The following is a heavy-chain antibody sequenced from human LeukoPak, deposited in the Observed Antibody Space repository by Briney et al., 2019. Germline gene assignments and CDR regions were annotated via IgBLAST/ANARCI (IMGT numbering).Heavy chain of an antibody. Sequence: SETLSLICTVYGGSSSGSSYYWGWIRQPPGKGLEWIGSIYYSGSTYYKPSLKSRVTISVDTSKNQFSLKLSSVTAADTAVYYCARPPGFSTSFWDWGQGTLVTVSS. CDR1: GGSSSGSSYY. CDR3: ARPPGFSTSFWD. V-gene: IGHV4-39*01. J-gene: IGHJ4*02. D-gene: IGHD2-2*01. CDR2: IYYSGST.